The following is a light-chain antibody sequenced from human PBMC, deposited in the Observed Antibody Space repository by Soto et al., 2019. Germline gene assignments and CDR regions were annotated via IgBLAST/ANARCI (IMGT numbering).Light chain of an antibody. CDR3: SSYTSSSTRV. Sequence: SALTQPASVSGSPGQSIPISCTGTSSDVGGYKYVSWYQQHPGKAPKLMIYDVRNRPSGVSNRFSGSKSGNTASLTISGLQAEDEADYYCSSYTSSSTRVFGTGTKVTVL. V-gene: IGLV2-14*03. CDR2: DVR. CDR1: SSDVGGYKY. J-gene: IGLJ1*01.